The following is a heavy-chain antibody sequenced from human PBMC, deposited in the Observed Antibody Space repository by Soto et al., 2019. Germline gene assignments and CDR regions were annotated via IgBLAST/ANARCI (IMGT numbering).Heavy chain of an antibody. V-gene: IGHV1-8*01. CDR2: MNPNSGNT. D-gene: IGHD1-26*01. J-gene: IGHJ3*02. CDR3: ARERSSGAFDI. Sequence: QVQLVQSGAEVKKPGASVKVSCKTSGYTFTSYDINWVRQATGQGLEWTGWMNPNSGNTAYALKFQGRVTMTRNTYISTAYMELSSKRSEDTAVYYCARERSSGAFDIWGQGTMVTVSS. CDR1: GYTFTSYD.